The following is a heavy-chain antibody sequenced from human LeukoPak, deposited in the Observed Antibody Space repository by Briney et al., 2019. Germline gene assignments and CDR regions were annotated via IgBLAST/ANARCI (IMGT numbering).Heavy chain of an antibody. CDR2: IISIFGTA. Sequence: SVTVSFKASGGTFSNYPISWVRQAPGQGLEWMGGIISIFGTANYAQKFQGRVTITADESTSTAYMELSSLRSEDTAVYYCARADSSLRVVRDYYYYMDVWGKGTTVTISS. V-gene: IGHV1-69*13. CDR1: GGTFSNYP. J-gene: IGHJ6*03. D-gene: IGHD3-3*01. CDR3: ARADSSLRVVRDYYYYMDV.